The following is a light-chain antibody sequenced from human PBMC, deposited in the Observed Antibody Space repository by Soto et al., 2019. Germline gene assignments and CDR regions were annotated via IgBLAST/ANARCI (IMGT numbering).Light chain of an antibody. Sequence: DVQLTQSPSPLSASVGDRVSISCRASRAITNHLNWYQQKPGKAPIILVYAASTLETGVPSRFSGSGSGTHFTLTIDNLQPEDVATYFCQQNYITPLTLGGGTKVEI. CDR2: AAS. V-gene: IGKV1-39*01. CDR1: RAITNH. J-gene: IGKJ4*01. CDR3: QQNYITPLT.